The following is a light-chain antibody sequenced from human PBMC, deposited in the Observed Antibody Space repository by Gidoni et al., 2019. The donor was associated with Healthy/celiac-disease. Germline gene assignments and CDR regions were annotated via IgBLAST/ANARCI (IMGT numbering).Light chain of an antibody. CDR1: SSDVGAAGEY. J-gene: IGLJ1*01. V-gene: IGLV2-14*01. Sequence: QSALTQPASVSGSPGQSITISCTGTSSDVGAAGEYVSWYQQYPGTAPKLLIYNVSSRPSGVSDRFSGSKSGNTASLTISGLQAEDEADYHCLSYSTTLTKVFGTGTRVTVL. CDR3: LSYSTTLTKV. CDR2: NVS.